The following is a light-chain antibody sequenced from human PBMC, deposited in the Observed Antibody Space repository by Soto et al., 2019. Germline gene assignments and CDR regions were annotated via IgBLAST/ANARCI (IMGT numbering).Light chain of an antibody. CDR1: SSDVGTYTL. CDR2: EVN. J-gene: IGLJ1*01. V-gene: IGLV2-23*02. Sequence: QSALTQPASVSVSPGQSITISCTGTSSDVGTYTLVSWYQQHPGKAPKLVIYEVNKRPAGVSKRFSGSKSGDTAPLTISGLQAEDEADYYCSSYAGAITFYVFGTGTKVTVL. CDR3: SSYAGAITFYV.